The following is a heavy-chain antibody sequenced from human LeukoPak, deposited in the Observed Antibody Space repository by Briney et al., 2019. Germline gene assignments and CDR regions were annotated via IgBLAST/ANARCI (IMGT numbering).Heavy chain of an antibody. V-gene: IGHV4-59*01. CDR3: ARDRAIQLWSNDAFDI. CDR1: GGSISSYY. J-gene: IGHJ3*02. CDR2: IYYSGST. Sequence: PSETLSLTCTVSGGSISSYYWSWIRQPPGKGLEWIGYIYYSGSTNYNPSLKSRVTISVDTSKNQFSLKLSSVTAVDTAVYYCARDRAIQLWSNDAFDIWGQGTMVTVSS. D-gene: IGHD5-18*01.